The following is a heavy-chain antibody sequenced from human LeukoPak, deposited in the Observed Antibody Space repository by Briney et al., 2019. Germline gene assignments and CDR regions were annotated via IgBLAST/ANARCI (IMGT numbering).Heavy chain of an antibody. CDR3: VKDARRTSGWYFFDY. Sequence: GRSLGLSCAASGFIFSNYGIHWVRQAPGKGLEWVAVIWYDGKNKYYADSVKGRFTISRDNSKNTLFLQMNSLRAEDTAVYYCVKDARRTSGWYFFDYWGQGTRVTVSS. CDR1: GFIFSNYG. CDR2: IWYDGKNK. D-gene: IGHD6-19*01. J-gene: IGHJ4*02. V-gene: IGHV3-33*06.